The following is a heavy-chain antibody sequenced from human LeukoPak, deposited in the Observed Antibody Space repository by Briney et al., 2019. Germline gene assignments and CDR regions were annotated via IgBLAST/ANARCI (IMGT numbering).Heavy chain of an antibody. J-gene: IGHJ4*02. V-gene: IGHV7-4-1*02. Sequence: GASVKVSCKASGYTFTSYAMNWVRQAPGQGLEWMGWINTNTGNPTYAQGFTGRFVFCLDTSVSTAYLQISSLKAEDTAVYYCAREGRDYDILTGYYLSPTFDYWGQGTLVTVSS. CDR3: AREGRDYDILTGYYLSPTFDY. CDR2: INTNTGNP. D-gene: IGHD3-9*01. CDR1: GYTFTSYA.